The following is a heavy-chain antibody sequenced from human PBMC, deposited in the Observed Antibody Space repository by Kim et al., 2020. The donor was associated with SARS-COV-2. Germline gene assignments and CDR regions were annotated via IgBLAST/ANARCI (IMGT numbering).Heavy chain of an antibody. CDR1: GYTFTGYY. CDR2: INPNSGGT. J-gene: IGHJ5*02. D-gene: IGHD2-15*01. CDR3: ARVFADCSGGSCNRGWFDP. V-gene: IGHV1-2*02. Sequence: ASVKVSCKASGYTFTGYYMHWVRQAPGQGLEWMGWINPNSGGTNYAQKFQGRVTMTRDTSISTAYMELSRLRSDDTAVYYCARVFADCSGGSCNRGWFDPWGQGTLVTVSS.